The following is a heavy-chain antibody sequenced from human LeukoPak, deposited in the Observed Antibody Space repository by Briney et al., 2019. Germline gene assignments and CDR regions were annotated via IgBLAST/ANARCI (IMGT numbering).Heavy chain of an antibody. V-gene: IGHV3-23*01. CDR2: VSDSGHLT. J-gene: IGHJ4*02. Sequence: PGGSLRLSCAASGFTFSSYGMSWVHQAPGKGLEWVSAVSDSGHLTSYADSVKGRFTISRDNSRNTVYLQMHILRAEDTAIYYCAKDDYFDSWGQGTLVTVSS. CDR3: AKDDYFDS. CDR1: GFTFSSYG.